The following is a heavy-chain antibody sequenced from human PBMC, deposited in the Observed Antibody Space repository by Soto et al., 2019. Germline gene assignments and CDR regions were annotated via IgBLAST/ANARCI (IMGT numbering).Heavy chain of an antibody. CDR1: GGSLSTYY. CDR2: VYDRATK. J-gene: IGHJ4*02. Sequence: QVQLQESGPGLVKPSETLSLTCTLSGGSLSTYYWSWIRQPPGKGLEWIGYVYDRATKRYNASLKTRVSISADTSKNQFSLTLTSVTVAATAVYFCAKIRSVFSGGRNEYWGQGILVTVSS. CDR3: AKIRSVFSGGRNEY. D-gene: IGHD2-15*01. V-gene: IGHV4-59*08.